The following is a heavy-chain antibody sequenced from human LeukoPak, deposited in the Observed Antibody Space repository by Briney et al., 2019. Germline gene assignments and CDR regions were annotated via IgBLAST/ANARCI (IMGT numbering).Heavy chain of an antibody. CDR1: GFTFSNAW. J-gene: IGHJ3*02. D-gene: IGHD3-22*01. CDR3: TRRHPGRYYDSSGYLDAFDI. CDR2: IRSKANTYAT. V-gene: IGHV3-73*01. Sequence: GGSLRLSCAASGFTFSNAWMSWVRQAPGKGLEWVGRIRSKANTYATAYTASVKGRFTISRDDSKDTAYLQMNSLKTEDTAVYYCTRRHPGRYYDSSGYLDAFDIWGQGTMVTVSS.